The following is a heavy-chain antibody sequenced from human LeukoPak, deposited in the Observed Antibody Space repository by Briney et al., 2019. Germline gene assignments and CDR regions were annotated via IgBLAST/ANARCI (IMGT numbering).Heavy chain of an antibody. CDR3: AKESGKFDY. Sequence: PGGSLRLSCVASGLPIGDFAMHWVRQAPGQGLEWVSLISGDGVSTFFADSVKGRFSISRDNSKNSLYLEMNSLRTEDAAMYYCAKESGKFDYWGQGTLVAVSS. V-gene: IGHV3-43*02. CDR2: ISGDGVST. CDR1: GLPIGDFA. J-gene: IGHJ4*02.